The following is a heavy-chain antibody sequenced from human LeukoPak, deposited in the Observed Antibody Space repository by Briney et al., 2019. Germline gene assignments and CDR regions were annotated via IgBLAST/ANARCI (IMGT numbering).Heavy chain of an antibody. D-gene: IGHD3-3*01. CDR1: GFTFSSYS. V-gene: IGHV3-21*01. CDR2: ISSGSSYI. CDR3: ARDNRFLEWLLSY. Sequence: GGSLRLSCAASGFTFSSYSMNWVRQAPGKGLEWVSSISSGSSYIYYADSVKGRFTISRDNAKDSLYLQMNSLRAEDTAVYYCARDNRFLEWLLSYWGQRTLVTVSS. J-gene: IGHJ4*02.